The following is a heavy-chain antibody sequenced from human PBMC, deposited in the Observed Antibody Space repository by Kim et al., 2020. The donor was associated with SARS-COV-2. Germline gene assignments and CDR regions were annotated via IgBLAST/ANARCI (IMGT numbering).Heavy chain of an antibody. CDR3: ARATPAILRYFDWLLGPFDY. CDR1: GFTFSDYY. J-gene: IGHJ4*02. D-gene: IGHD3-9*01. V-gene: IGHV3-11*06. Sequence: GGSLRLSCAASGFTFSDYYMSWIRQAPGKGLEWVSYISSSSSYTNYADSVKGRFTISRDNAKNSLYLQMNSLRAEDTAVYYCARATPAILRYFDWLLGPFDYWGQGTLVTVSS. CDR2: ISSSSSYT.